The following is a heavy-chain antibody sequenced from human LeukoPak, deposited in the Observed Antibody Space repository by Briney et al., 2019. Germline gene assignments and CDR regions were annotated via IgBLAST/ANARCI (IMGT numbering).Heavy chain of an antibody. CDR2: IGAYNGNT. CDR1: GYTFISYG. Sequence: ASVKVSCKASGYTFISYGISWVRQAPGQGLEWMGWIGAYNGNTNYAQKFQGRVTMTRDTSTSTVYMELSSLRSEDTAVYYCARGPDGIDAFDIWGQGTMVTVSS. CDR3: ARGPDGIDAFDI. V-gene: IGHV1-18*01. D-gene: IGHD1-14*01. J-gene: IGHJ3*02.